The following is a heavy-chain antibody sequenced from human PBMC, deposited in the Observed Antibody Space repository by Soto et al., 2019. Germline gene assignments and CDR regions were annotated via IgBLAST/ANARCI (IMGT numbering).Heavy chain of an antibody. CDR2: MSPHSGNT. CDR3: ARGWELPAATFDY. V-gene: IGHV1-8*01. CDR1: GYTFANYD. J-gene: IGHJ4*02. Sequence: ASVKVSCKASGYTFANYDINWVRQATGQGLEWMGWMSPHSGNTGYAQRLQGRVSMTSDTSTTTAYMELTSLRSEDTAVYFCARGWELPAATFDYWGQGTPVTVSS. D-gene: IGHD2-2*01.